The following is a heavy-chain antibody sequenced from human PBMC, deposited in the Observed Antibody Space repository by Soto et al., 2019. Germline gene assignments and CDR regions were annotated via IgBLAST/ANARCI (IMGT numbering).Heavy chain of an antibody. J-gene: IGHJ4*02. Sequence: QVLLQQWGAGRLKPSETLSLTCAVYGGSFIDYSWGWTRQSPGTGLEWIGEINHSGSAHYNPSLKSRVTISVDTSKNQFSLKLYSVTAADAAVYYCARVSDYWSQGTLVTVSS. CDR2: INHSGSA. CDR1: GGSFIDYS. CDR3: ARVSDY. V-gene: IGHV4-34*01.